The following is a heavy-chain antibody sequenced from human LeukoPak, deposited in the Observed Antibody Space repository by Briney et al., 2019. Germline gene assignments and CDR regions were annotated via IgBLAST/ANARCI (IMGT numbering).Heavy chain of an antibody. D-gene: IGHD3-10*01. J-gene: IGHJ4*02. Sequence: GGSLRLSCAASGFTVSSNYMSWVRQAPGKGLEWVANIKQDGSEKYYVDSVKGRFTISRDNAKNSLYLQMNSLRAEDTAVYYCARGARKKLLWFGEFYFDYWGQGTLVTVSS. CDR3: ARGARKKLLWFGEFYFDY. CDR2: IKQDGSEK. V-gene: IGHV3-7*01. CDR1: GFTVSSNY.